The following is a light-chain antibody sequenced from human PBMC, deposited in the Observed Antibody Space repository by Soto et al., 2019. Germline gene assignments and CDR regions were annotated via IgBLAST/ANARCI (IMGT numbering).Light chain of an antibody. J-gene: IGKJ5*01. V-gene: IGKV3-11*01. Sequence: IVMTQSPPTLSVSPGERATLSCRASQSISSNLAWYQQKPGQAPRLLIYDASNRATGIPARFSGSGSGTDFTLTISSLEPEDFAVYYCQQRSNWPTFAQGTRLEIK. CDR2: DAS. CDR1: QSISSN. CDR3: QQRSNWPT.